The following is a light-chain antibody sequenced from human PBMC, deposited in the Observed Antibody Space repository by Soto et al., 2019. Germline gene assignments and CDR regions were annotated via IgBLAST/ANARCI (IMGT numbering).Light chain of an antibody. Sequence: EIVLTQSPGTLSLSPGERATLSCRASQSVSTNYLAWYQRKPGQAPRLLIYGASSRATDIPDRFSGSGSGTDFTLTLTRLKPEDFAVYYCQQYGSSPPTFGQGTKVEIK. CDR3: QQYGSSPPT. J-gene: IGKJ1*01. CDR2: GAS. CDR1: QSVSTNY. V-gene: IGKV3-20*01.